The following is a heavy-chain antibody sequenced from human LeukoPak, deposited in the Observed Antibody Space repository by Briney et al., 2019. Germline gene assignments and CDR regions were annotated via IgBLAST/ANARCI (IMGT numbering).Heavy chain of an antibody. D-gene: IGHD1-26*01. CDR1: GYSISSGNY. Sequence: PSETLSLTCVVSGYSISSGNYWGWIRQSPGKGLEWIESTYHSGSTYYNPSLKSRVTISVDTSKNQFSLKLNSVTAADTAVYYCARARVGAALFDYWGQGTLVTVSS. CDR2: TYHSGST. V-gene: IGHV4-38-2*01. J-gene: IGHJ4*02. CDR3: ARARVGAALFDY.